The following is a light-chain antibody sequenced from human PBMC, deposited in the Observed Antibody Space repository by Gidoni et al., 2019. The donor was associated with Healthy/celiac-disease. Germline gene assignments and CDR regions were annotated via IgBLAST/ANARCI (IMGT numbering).Light chain of an antibody. CDR1: QSVLYSSNNKNY. CDR3: QQYDSTPYS. V-gene: IGKV4-1*01. J-gene: IGKJ2*03. CDR2: WAS. Sequence: DIVMTQSPDSLAVSLGERATINCKSSQSVLYSSNNKNYLTWYQQKPGQPPKLLIYWASTRASGVPDRCSGSGSGTDFTLTISSLQAEDVAVYYCQQYDSTPYSFGQGTKLEIK.